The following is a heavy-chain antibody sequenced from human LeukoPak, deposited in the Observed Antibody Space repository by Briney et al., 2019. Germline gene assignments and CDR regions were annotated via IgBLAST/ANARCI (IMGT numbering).Heavy chain of an antibody. Sequence: ASVKVSCKASGYTFTSYYMHWVRQAPGQGLEWMGIINPSGGSTSYAQKFQGRVTMTRDTSTSTVYMELSSLRSEDTAVYYCARAEVGGHYGSGISYWGQGTLVTVSS. CDR1: GYTFTSYY. CDR3: ARAEVGGHYGSGISY. V-gene: IGHV1-46*01. D-gene: IGHD3-10*01. CDR2: INPSGGST. J-gene: IGHJ4*02.